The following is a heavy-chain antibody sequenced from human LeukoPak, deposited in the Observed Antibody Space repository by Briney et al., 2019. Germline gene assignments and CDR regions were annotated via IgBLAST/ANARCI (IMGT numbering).Heavy chain of an antibody. J-gene: IGHJ4*02. CDR3: ARDDWSYSFDY. Sequence: GASVKVSCKASGYTFTSYDINWVRQATGQGLEWMGWMNPNSGNTGYARKFQGRVTMTRNTSISTAYMELSSLRSEDTAVYSCARDDWSYSFDYWGQGTLVTVSS. D-gene: IGHD1-26*01. CDR1: GYTFTSYD. CDR2: MNPNSGNT. V-gene: IGHV1-8*01.